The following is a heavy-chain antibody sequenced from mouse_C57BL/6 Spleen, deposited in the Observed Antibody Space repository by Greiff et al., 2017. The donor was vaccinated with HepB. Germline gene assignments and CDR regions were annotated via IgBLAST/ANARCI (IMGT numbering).Heavy chain of an antibody. CDR2: INPNNGGT. V-gene: IGHV1-22*01. CDR1: GYTFTDYN. J-gene: IGHJ1*03. Sequence: EVQLQQSGPELVKPGASVKMSCKASGYTFTDYNMHWVKQSHGKSLEWIGYINPNNGGTSYNQKFKGKATLTANKSSSTAYMELRSLTSEDSAVYYCADLLPRYFDVWGTGTTVTVSS. D-gene: IGHD2-1*01. CDR3: ADLLPRYFDV.